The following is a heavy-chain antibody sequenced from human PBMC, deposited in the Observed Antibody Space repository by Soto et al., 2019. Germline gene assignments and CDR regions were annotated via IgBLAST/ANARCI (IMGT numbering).Heavy chain of an antibody. CDR1: GGSISSYY. Sequence: QVQLQESGPGLVKPSETLSLTCTVSGGSISSYYWNWIRQPPGKGLEWIGYIFYSGSTNYNPSLKRRVTISVDASKNPFSLKLSSVTAADTAVYYCASRAVTSPYYYYYMDVWGKGTTVTVSS. D-gene: IGHD4-17*01. CDR2: IFYSGST. V-gene: IGHV4-59*08. CDR3: ASRAVTSPYYYYYMDV. J-gene: IGHJ6*03.